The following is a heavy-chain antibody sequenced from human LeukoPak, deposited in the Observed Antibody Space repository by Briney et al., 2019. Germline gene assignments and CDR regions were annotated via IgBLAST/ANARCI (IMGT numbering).Heavy chain of an antibody. CDR3: ASQNYGDLKVHFDY. D-gene: IGHD4-17*01. J-gene: IGHJ4*02. CDR2: INHSGIT. CDR1: GGSFSGYY. V-gene: IGHV4-34*01. Sequence: SETLSLTCAVYGGSFSGYYWSWVRQPPGKGLEWIGEINHSGITNYNPSVMSRSLMSRVSISLDTSKKQVSLKLSSVTAADTAVYYCASQNYGDLKVHFDYWGQGALVTVSS.